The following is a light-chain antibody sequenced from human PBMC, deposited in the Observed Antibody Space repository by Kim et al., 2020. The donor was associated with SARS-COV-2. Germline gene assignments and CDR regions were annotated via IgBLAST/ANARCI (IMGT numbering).Light chain of an antibody. V-gene: IGLV4-69*01. J-gene: IGLJ3*02. Sequence: SVKLTCSLSSGHSSYAIAWHQQQPEKGPRYLMKVNSDGSHSKGDGIPDRFSGSSSGAERYLTISSLQSEDEADYYCQTWGSGIRVFGGGTQLTVL. CDR3: QTWGSGIRV. CDR2: VNSDGSH. CDR1: SGHSSYA.